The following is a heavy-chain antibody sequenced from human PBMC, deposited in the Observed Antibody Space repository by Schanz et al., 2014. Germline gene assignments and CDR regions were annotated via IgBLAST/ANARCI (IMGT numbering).Heavy chain of an antibody. Sequence: EVQLLESGGGLVQPGGSLRLSCAASGFTFSAYAMTWVRQIPGKGLEWVSAISASGGTTYYADSVKGRFTISRDNSKSTLYLQMNSLRAEDTAVYYCARIGGSVFDYWAQGTLVTVSS. V-gene: IGHV3-23*01. CDR2: ISASGGTT. J-gene: IGHJ4*02. CDR3: ARIGGSVFDY. D-gene: IGHD3-10*01. CDR1: GFTFSAYA.